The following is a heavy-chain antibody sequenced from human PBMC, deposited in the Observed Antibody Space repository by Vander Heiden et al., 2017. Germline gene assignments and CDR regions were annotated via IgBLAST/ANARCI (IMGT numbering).Heavy chain of an antibody. V-gene: IGHV3-7*01. CDR2: IKQDGSDK. CDR1: GFPFSYYW. J-gene: IGHJ4*02. D-gene: IGHD4-17*01. Sequence: EVQLVESGGGLVQPGGSLSLSCAASGFPFSYYWMSWVRQAPGKGLEWVANIKQDGSDKYYVGSVKGRFTISRDNAKNSLYLQMNSLRAEDTAVYYCARDTPGDYDYWGQGTLVTVSS. CDR3: ARDTPGDYDY.